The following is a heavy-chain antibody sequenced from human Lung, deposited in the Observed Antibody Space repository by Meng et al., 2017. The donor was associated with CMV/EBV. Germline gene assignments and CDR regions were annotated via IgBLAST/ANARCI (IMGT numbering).Heavy chain of an antibody. Sequence: ESXKISXAGSGFTFSSHSMNWVRQAPGKGLEWVSSISTSSSYIYYADSVKGRFTVSRDNGRKSLYLEMKSLRAEDTAVYYCAREKSNYEDHYFDFWGQGAXVTVSS. CDR3: AREKSNYEDHYFDF. CDR2: ISTSSSYI. J-gene: IGHJ4*02. V-gene: IGHV3-21*01. CDR1: GFTFSSHS. D-gene: IGHD4-11*01.